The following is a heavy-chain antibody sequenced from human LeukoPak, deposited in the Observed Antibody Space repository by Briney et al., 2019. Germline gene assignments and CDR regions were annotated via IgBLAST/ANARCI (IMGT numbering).Heavy chain of an antibody. D-gene: IGHD5/OR15-5a*01. J-gene: IGHJ4*02. CDR2: IYYSGST. Sequence: KPSETLSLTCTVSGGSISGYYWTWIRQPPGKGLEWIGYIYYSGSTNYNPSLKSRVTIAIDTSKNQFSLKLSSVTAADTAVYYCARAKPLYETYYFDYWGQGTLVTVSS. CDR1: GGSISGYY. V-gene: IGHV4-59*01. CDR3: ARAKPLYETYYFDY.